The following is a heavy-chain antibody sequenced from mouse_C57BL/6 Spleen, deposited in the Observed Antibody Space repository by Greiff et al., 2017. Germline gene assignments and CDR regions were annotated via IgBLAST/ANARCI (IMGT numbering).Heavy chain of an antibody. CDR1: GFTFSSYA. D-gene: IGHD2-5*01. J-gene: IGHJ1*03. Sequence: EVKLMESGEGLVKPGGSLKLSCAASGFTFSSYAMSWVRQTPEKRLEWVAYISSGGDYIYYADTVKGRFTISRDNARNTLYLQMSSLKSEDTAMYYCTRDRPYYSTYEGYFDVWGTGTTVTVSS. CDR3: TRDRPYYSTYEGYFDV. V-gene: IGHV5-9-1*02. CDR2: ISSGGDYI.